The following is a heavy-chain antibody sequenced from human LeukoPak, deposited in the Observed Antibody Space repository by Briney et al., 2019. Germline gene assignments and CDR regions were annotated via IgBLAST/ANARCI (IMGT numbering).Heavy chain of an antibody. D-gene: IGHD2-15*01. Sequence: GGSLKLSCAASGLTFSGSAMHWVRQASGKGLEWVGRIRSKANSYATAYAASVKGRFTISRDDSKNTAYLQMNSLKTEDTAVYYCTRGYCSGGSCYSYNWNDWDAFDIWGQGTMVTVSS. CDR2: IRSKANSYAT. CDR3: TRGYCSGGSCYSYNWNDWDAFDI. CDR1: GLTFSGSA. J-gene: IGHJ3*02. V-gene: IGHV3-73*01.